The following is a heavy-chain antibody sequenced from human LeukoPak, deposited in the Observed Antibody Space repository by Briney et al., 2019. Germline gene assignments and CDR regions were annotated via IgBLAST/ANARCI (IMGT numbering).Heavy chain of an antibody. CDR2: ISYDGSNK. CDR3: ARDGVAGRYNWFDP. J-gene: IGHJ5*02. Sequence: PGRSLRLSCAASGFTFSSYAMHWVRQAPGKGLEWVAVISYDGSNKYYADSVKGRFTISRDNSKNTLYLQMNSLRAEDTAVYYCARDGVAGRYNWFDPWGQGTLVTVSS. V-gene: IGHV3-30*04. CDR1: GFTFSSYA. D-gene: IGHD1-14*01.